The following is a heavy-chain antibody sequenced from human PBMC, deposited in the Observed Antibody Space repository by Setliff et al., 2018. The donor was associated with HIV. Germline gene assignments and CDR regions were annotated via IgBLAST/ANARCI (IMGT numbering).Heavy chain of an antibody. V-gene: IGHV4-59*12. CDR3: ARSRVWADAGRYFDS. J-gene: IGHJ4*02. D-gene: IGHD7-27*01. CDR1: GGSISSYY. CDR2: IFNRGRT. Sequence: SETLSLTCTVSGGSISSYYWSWIRQSPGKGLEWIGYIFNRGRTNYNASLKSRVTISVDSSKNLFSLNLKSVTAADTAVYYCARSRVWADAGRYFDSWGQGTLVTVSS.